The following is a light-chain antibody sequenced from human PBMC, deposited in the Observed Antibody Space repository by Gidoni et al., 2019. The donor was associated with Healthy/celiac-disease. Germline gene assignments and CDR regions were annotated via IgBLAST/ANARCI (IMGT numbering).Light chain of an antibody. CDR3: SSYTSSSNYV. J-gene: IGLJ1*01. Sequence: QSALTQPASVSGSPGQSITISCTGTSSDVGGYNYVSLSQQPPGKAPKLMIYDVSHRPAGVSNRFSGSKAGNTASLTISGLQAEDEADYYCSSYTSSSNYVFGTGTKVTVL. CDR2: DVS. V-gene: IGLV2-14*03. CDR1: SSDVGGYNY.